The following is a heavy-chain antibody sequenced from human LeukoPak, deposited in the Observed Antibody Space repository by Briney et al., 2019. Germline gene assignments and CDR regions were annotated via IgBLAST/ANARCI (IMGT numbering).Heavy chain of an antibody. V-gene: IGHV3-30*04. J-gene: IGHJ4*02. Sequence: GGSLRLSCAAPGFTFSSYAMHWVRQAPGKGLEWVAVISYDGSNKYYADSVKGRFTISRDNSKNTLYLQMNSLRAEDTAVYYCARDGWYYYGSGSYLLGGDYWGQGTLVTVSS. D-gene: IGHD3-10*01. CDR2: ISYDGSNK. CDR3: ARDGWYYYGSGSYLLGGDY. CDR1: GFTFSSYA.